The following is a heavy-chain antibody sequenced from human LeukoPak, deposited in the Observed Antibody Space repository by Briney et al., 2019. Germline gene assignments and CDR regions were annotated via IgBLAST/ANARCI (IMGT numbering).Heavy chain of an antibody. CDR2: ISSSSSTI. J-gene: IGHJ3*02. CDR3: ARGRYCTNGVCYTFRAFDI. V-gene: IGHV3-48*01. CDR1: GFTFSSYS. Sequence: GGSLRLSCAASGFTFSSYSMNWVRQAPGKGLEWVSYISSSSSTIYYADSVKGRFTISRDNAKNSLYLQMNSLRAEDTAVCYCARGRYCTNGVCYTFRAFDIWGQGTMVTVSS. D-gene: IGHD2-8*01.